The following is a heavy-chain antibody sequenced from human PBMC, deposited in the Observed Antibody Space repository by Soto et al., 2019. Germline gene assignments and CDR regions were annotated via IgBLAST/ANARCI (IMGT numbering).Heavy chain of an antibody. CDR1: GYTFTGYY. CDR3: ARAFSGGWYGYFDY. Sequence: GASVKVSCKASGYTFTGYYMHWVRQAPGQGLEWMGWINPNSGGTNYAQKFQGWVTMTRDTSISTAYMELGRLRSDDTAVYYCARAFSGGWYGYFDYWGQGTLVTVSS. D-gene: IGHD6-19*01. V-gene: IGHV1-2*04. CDR2: INPNSGGT. J-gene: IGHJ4*02.